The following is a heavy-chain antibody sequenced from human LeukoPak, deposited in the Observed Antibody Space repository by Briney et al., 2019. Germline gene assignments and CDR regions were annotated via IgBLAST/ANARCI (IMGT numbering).Heavy chain of an antibody. J-gene: IGHJ4*02. Sequence: EASVKVSCKASGYTFTDYYMHWVRQAPGQGLGWMGWINPDSGATNYAQKFQGRVTMTRDTSISTAHMELSRLRSDDTAVYYCAREDSSGWVYFDYWGQGTLVTVSS. CDR2: INPDSGAT. V-gene: IGHV1-2*02. CDR1: GYTFTDYY. CDR3: AREDSSGWVYFDY. D-gene: IGHD6-19*01.